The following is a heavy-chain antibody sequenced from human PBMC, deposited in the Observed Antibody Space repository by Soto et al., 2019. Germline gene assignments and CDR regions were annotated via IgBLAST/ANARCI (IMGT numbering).Heavy chain of an antibody. CDR2: IYYSGTT. V-gene: IGHV4-31*01. J-gene: IGHJ6*02. D-gene: IGHD3-10*01. Sequence: QVQLQESGPGLVKPSQTLSLTCTVSGGSISSGGYYWSWIRQHPGKGLEWIGYIYYSGTTYYNPSLERPVTLTEATSKNQSSRQRTTLTAAATAVRYSAGEFRFGEDYYGMDVWDQETTVNVSS. CDR3: AGEFRFGEDYYGMDV. CDR1: GGSISSGGYY.